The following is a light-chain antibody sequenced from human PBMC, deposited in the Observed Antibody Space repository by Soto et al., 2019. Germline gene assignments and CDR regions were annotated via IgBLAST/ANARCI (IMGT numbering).Light chain of an antibody. J-gene: IGLJ2*01. CDR1: SSDVGGYNS. V-gene: IGLV2-8*01. CDR3: TSNAGSTNLV. CDR2: EVT. Sequence: QSALTQPPSASGSPGQSVTISCTGTSSDVGGYNSVSWYQQHPGKAPKVMIYEVTKRPSGVPDRFSGSKTGNTASLTVSGLQAEDEADYYCTSNAGSTNLVFGGGTKLTVL.